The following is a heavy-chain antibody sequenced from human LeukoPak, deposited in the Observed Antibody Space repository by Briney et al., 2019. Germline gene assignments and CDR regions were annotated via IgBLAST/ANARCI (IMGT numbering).Heavy chain of an antibody. V-gene: IGHV3-7*01. CDR2: IKRDGSEK. J-gene: IGHJ4*02. CDR1: GFTFTDYW. Sequence: GGSLRLSCAASGFTFTDYWMSWVRQAPGKGLEWVANIKRDGSEKYYVDSVKGRFTISRDNAKNSLYLQLNSLRTEDTAIYYCVRDRGSYRPIDYWGQGTPVTVSS. D-gene: IGHD1-26*01. CDR3: VRDRGSYRPIDY.